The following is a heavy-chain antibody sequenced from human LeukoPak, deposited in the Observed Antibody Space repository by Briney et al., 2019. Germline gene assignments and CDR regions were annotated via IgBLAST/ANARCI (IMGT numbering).Heavy chain of an antibody. CDR3: ARTSTNWEYYFDY. CDR2: IKPDGSEK. Sequence: GGSLRPSCAASGFTFSSYWMTWVRQAPGKGLEWVANIKPDGSEKSYVDSVRGRFTISRDNAKNSLYLQMNSLRAEDTAVYYCARTSTNWEYYFDYWGQGTLVTVSS. D-gene: IGHD5/OR15-5a*01. CDR1: GFTFSSYW. V-gene: IGHV3-7*03. J-gene: IGHJ4*02.